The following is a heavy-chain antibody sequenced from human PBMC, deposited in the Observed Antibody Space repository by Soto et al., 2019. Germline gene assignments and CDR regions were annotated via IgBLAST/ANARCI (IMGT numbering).Heavy chain of an antibody. CDR1: GYTLTELS. Sequence: ASVKVSCTVSGYTLTELSMHWVRQAPGKGLEWMGGFDPEDGETIYAQKFQGRVTMTADESTSTAYMELSSLRSEDTAVYYCARDPLEGDYLKYYYYGMDVWGQGTTVTVSS. J-gene: IGHJ6*02. CDR2: FDPEDGET. D-gene: IGHD4-17*01. V-gene: IGHV1-24*01. CDR3: ARDPLEGDYLKYYYYGMDV.